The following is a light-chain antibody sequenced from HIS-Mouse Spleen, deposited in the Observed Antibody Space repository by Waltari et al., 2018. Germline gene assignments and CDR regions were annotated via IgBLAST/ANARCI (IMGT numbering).Light chain of an antibody. CDR2: DVS. CDR1: SSDVGGYNY. J-gene: IGLJ2*01. Sequence: QSALTQPASVSGSPGQSITISCTGPSSDVGGYNYFPWYQQHPGKAPKLRFYDVSNRPSGVSNRFSGSKSGNTASLTISGLQAEDEADYYCSSYTSSSTLVVFGGGTKLTVL. CDR3: SSYTSSSTLVV. V-gene: IGLV2-14*03.